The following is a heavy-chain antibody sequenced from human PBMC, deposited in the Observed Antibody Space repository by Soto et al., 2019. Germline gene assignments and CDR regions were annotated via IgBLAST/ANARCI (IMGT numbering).Heavy chain of an antibody. CDR3: ARGRYGEY. Sequence: QVHLVQSGAEVKKPGASVKVSCKGSGYTFTSYGITWVRQAPGQGLEWMGWISAHNGNTNYAQKFQGRVTVTRNTSTSTTYMELRSLRSDDTAVYYCARGRYGEYWGQGALVTVSS. CDR2: ISAHNGNT. J-gene: IGHJ4*02. V-gene: IGHV1-18*01. D-gene: IGHD3-10*01. CDR1: GYTFTSYG.